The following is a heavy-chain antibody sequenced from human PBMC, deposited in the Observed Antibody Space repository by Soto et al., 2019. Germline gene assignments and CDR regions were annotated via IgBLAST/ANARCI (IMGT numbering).Heavy chain of an antibody. Sequence: SETLSLTCTVSGGSISSGCYYWSWIRQHPGKGLEWIGYIYYSGSTYYNPSLKSRVTISVDTSKNQFSLKLSSVTAADTAVYYCARDLWYSSGWWGGYYYGMDVWGQGTTVTVSS. J-gene: IGHJ6*02. V-gene: IGHV4-31*03. CDR1: GGSISSGCYY. CDR2: IYYSGST. D-gene: IGHD6-19*01. CDR3: ARDLWYSSGWWGGYYYGMDV.